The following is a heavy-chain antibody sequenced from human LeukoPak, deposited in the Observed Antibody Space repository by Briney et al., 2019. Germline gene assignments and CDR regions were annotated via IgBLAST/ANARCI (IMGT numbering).Heavy chain of an antibody. V-gene: IGHV3-23*01. D-gene: IGHD4-17*01. CDR2: ISGSGGST. Sequence: PGGSLRLSCAASGFTFSSYAMSWVRQAPGKGLEWVSAISGSGGSTYYAGSVKGRFTISRDNSKNTLYLQMNSLRAEDTAVYYCAKDYYYGDLYYFDYWGQGTLVTVSS. CDR3: AKDYYYGDLYYFDY. CDR1: GFTFSSYA. J-gene: IGHJ4*02.